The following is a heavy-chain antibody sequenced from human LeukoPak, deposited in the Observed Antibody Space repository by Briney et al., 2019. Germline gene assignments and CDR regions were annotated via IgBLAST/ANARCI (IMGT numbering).Heavy chain of an antibody. CDR3: ARDAWLVGATNLYYFDY. CDR2: INPNSGGT. V-gene: IGHV1-2*02. D-gene: IGHD1-26*01. J-gene: IGHJ4*02. CDR1: GYTFTGYY. Sequence: GASVKVSCKASGYTFTGYYMHWVRQAPGQGLEWMGWINPNSGGTNYAQKFQGRVTMTRDTSISTAYMELSRLTSDDTAVYYCARDAWLVGATNLYYFDYWGQGTLVTVSS.